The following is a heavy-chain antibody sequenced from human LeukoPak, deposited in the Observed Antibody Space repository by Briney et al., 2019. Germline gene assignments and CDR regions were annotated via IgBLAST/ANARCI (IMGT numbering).Heavy chain of an antibody. J-gene: IGHJ5*02. CDR3: ARDTTVTTGRRNWFDP. CDR2: IYTSGST. CDR1: GGSISSGSCY. D-gene: IGHD4-17*01. V-gene: IGHV4-61*02. Sequence: TSQTLSLTCTVSGGSISSGSCYWSWIRQPAGKGLEWIGRIYTSGSTNYNPSLKSRVTISVDTSKNQFSLKLSSVTAADTAVYYCARDTTVTTGRRNWFDPWGQGTLVTVSS.